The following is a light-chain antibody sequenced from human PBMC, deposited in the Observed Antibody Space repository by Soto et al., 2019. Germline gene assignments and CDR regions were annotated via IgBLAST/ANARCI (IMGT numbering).Light chain of an antibody. J-gene: IGKJ4*01. CDR3: QQRSSLPLT. Sequence: EIVLTQSPATLSLSPGERATLSCTASQSVSSYLGWYQQKPGQAPRLLIYDASNRATGIPARFSGSGSGTDVTLTISSLEPEDFAVYYCQQRSSLPLTFGGGTKVEIK. CDR1: QSVSSY. CDR2: DAS. V-gene: IGKV3-11*01.